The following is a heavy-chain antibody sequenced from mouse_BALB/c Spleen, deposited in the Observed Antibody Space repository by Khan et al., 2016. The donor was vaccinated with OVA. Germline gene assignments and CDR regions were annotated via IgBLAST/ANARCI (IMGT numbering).Heavy chain of an antibody. Sequence: EVQLQQSGAELVKPGASVKLSCTASGFNIKDTYMHWVKQRPEQGLEWIGRIDPANGNTKYDPKFQGKATIPADTSSNTAYLQLSSLTSEDTAVYYCARDGNPYYYAMDYWGQGTSVTVSS. CDR1: GFNIKDTY. CDR2: IDPANGNT. D-gene: IGHD2-1*01. CDR3: ARDGNPYYYAMDY. J-gene: IGHJ4*01. V-gene: IGHV14-3*02.